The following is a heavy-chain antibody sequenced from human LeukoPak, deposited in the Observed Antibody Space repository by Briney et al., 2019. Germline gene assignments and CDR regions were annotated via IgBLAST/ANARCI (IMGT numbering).Heavy chain of an antibody. Sequence: PGGSLRLSCAASGFTFSTYAIHWVRQAPGKGLEWVAVISFDGVNTFYADSVKGRFTISRDNAKNSLYLQMTSLRAEDTALYYCAKDAGYSGYNDYMDVWGKGTTVTISS. CDR1: GFTFSTYA. V-gene: IGHV3-30*04. J-gene: IGHJ6*03. CDR2: ISFDGVNT. D-gene: IGHD5-12*01. CDR3: AKDAGYSGYNDYMDV.